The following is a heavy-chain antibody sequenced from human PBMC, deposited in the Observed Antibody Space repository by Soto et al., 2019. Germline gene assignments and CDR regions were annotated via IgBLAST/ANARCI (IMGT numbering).Heavy chain of an antibody. CDR2: ISSSSSYI. CDR3: ATSRYSYYYYGMDV. J-gene: IGHJ6*02. D-gene: IGHD3-10*01. Sequence: GSLRLSCAASGFTFSSYSMNWVRQAPGKGLEWVSSISSSSSYIYYADSVKGRFTISRDNAKNSLYLQMNSLRAEDTAVYYCATSRYSYYYYGMDVWGQGTTVTVSS. V-gene: IGHV3-21*01. CDR1: GFTFSSYS.